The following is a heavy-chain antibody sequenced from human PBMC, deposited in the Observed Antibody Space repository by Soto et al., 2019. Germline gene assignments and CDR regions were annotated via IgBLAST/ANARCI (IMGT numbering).Heavy chain of an antibody. CDR3: ARGIVTQTNYYYMDV. Sequence: EVQLVESGGGLVQPGGSLRLSRAASGFTVSSNYMSWVRQAPGKGLEWVSVIYSGGSTYYADSVKGRFTISRDNSKNTLYLQMNSLRAEDTGVYYCARGIVTQTNYYYMDVWGKGTTVTVSS. CDR2: IYSGGST. V-gene: IGHV3-66*01. D-gene: IGHD3-22*01. J-gene: IGHJ6*03. CDR1: GFTVSSNY.